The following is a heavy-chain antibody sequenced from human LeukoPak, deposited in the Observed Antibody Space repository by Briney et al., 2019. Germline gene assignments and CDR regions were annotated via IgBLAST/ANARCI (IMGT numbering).Heavy chain of an antibody. V-gene: IGHV4-61*02. CDR1: GGSISSGSYC. J-gene: IGHJ6*03. D-gene: IGHD2-15*01. CDR2: IYTSGST. Sequence: SQTLSLTCTVSGGSISSGSYCWSWIRQPAGKGLEWIGRIYTSGSTNYNPSLKSRVTISVDTSKNQFSLKLSSVTAADTAVCYCAREIVVVVAATPYPDYYYYMDVWGKGTTVTVSS. CDR3: AREIVVVVAATPYPDYYYYMDV.